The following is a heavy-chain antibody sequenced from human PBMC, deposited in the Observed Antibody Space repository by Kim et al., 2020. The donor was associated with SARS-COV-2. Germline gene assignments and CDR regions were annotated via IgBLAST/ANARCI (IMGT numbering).Heavy chain of an antibody. J-gene: IGHJ4*02. V-gene: IGHV3-9*01. CDR2: ISWNSGSI. CDR1: GFTFDDYA. CDR3: AKDIALGYYGSGSYPIFDY. Sequence: GGSLRLSCAASGFTFDDYAMHWVRQAPGKGLEWVSGISWNSGSIGYADSVKGRFTISRDNAKNSLYLQMNSLRAEDTALYYCAKDIALGYYGSGSYPIFDYWGQGTLVTVSS. D-gene: IGHD3-10*01.